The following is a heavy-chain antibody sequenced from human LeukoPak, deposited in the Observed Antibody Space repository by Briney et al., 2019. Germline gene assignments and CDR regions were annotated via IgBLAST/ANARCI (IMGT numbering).Heavy chain of an antibody. CDR2: TYKSEST. J-gene: IGHJ5*02. CDR1: GASLDSNY. CDR3: ARHHSTTHPGRYWFDP. D-gene: IGHD2/OR15-2a*01. Sequence: SETLSLTCTVSGASLDSNYGSWIRQPPGGGLEWVGYTYKSESTNYNPSLKSRVTISVDTSKNQFSLRLTSVTAADTAVYYCARHHSTTHPGRYWFDPWGQGTLVTVSS. V-gene: IGHV4-59*08.